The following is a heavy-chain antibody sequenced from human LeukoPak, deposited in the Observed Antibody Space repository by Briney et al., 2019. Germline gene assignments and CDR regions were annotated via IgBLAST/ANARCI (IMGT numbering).Heavy chain of an antibody. Sequence: SQTLSLTCAISGDSVSSNSAAWNWIRQSPSRGLEWLGRTYYRSKWKNDYAESVKSRITINPDTSKNQFSLHLNSVTPEDTAVYYCARVSFHTMIVVVTPDDAFDIWGQGTMVTVSS. CDR1: GDSVSSNSAA. D-gene: IGHD3-22*01. CDR3: ARVSFHTMIVVVTPDDAFDI. CDR2: TYYRSKWKN. J-gene: IGHJ3*02. V-gene: IGHV6-1*01.